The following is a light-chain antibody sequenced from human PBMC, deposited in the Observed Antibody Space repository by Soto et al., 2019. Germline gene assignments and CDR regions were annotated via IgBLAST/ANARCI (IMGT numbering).Light chain of an antibody. CDR2: MIS. J-gene: IGKJ1*01. CDR3: RQGTHWPWT. CDR1: QGLVYSDGNIY. Sequence: DVVMTQSPLSLPVTLGQSASISCKSTQGLVYSDGNIYLNWFHQRPGQSPRRLIYMISKRDSGVPDRFSGSGSGSDFTLTISSVEAEDVGVYYCRQGTHWPWTFGQGTKVEMK. V-gene: IGKV2-30*01.